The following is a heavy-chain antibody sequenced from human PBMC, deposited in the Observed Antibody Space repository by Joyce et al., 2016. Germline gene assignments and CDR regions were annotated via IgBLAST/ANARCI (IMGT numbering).Heavy chain of an antibody. J-gene: IGHJ3*02. CDR2: INPDGSEK. V-gene: IGHV3-7*04. CDR3: ARNRGWFKYDT. CDR1: GFTFSADW. D-gene: IGHD2/OR15-2a*01. Sequence: EVQLVESGGGFVPPGGSLRLSCAASGFTFSADWMDWVRQTPGKGLEWVANINPDGSEKYYVASVKCRFTISRDNAKNTLDLQMNSLRVEDTAVYFCARNRGWFKYDTWGQGTKVTVSS.